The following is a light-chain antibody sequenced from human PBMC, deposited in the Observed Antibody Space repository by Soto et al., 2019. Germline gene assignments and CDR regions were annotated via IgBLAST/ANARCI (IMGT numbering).Light chain of an antibody. V-gene: IGKV3D-7*01. J-gene: IGKJ4*01. CDR3: QQDYNSLS. CDR2: GAP. CDR1: QSINSGY. Sequence: EIVMTQSPATLSLSPGERATLSCRASQSINSGYLSWYQQTPGQAPRLLIYGAPTRATGIPARFSGSGSGTDFTLTISSLQPEDFALYYCQQDYNSLSFGGGTKVDIK.